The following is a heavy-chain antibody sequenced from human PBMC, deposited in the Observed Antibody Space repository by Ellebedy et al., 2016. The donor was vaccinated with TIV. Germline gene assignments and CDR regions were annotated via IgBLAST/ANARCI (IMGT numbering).Heavy chain of an antibody. J-gene: IGHJ6*02. Sequence: GGSLRLXXAASGFTFSSYWMHWVRQAPGKGLVWVSRINSDGSSTSYADSVKGRFTISRDNSKNTLYLQMNSLRAEDTAVYYCASGADDDYGDYGYGMDVWGQGTTVTVSS. D-gene: IGHD4-17*01. CDR2: INSDGSST. CDR3: ASGADDDYGDYGYGMDV. V-gene: IGHV3-74*01. CDR1: GFTFSSYW.